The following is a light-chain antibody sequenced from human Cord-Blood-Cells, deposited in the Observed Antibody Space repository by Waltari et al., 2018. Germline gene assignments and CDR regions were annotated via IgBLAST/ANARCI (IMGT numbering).Light chain of an antibody. CDR2: KAS. Sequence: DIQMTKSPSTLSASVGDRVTITCRASQSISSWLAWYHQKPGKDPKLLIYKASSLESGVPSRFSGSGSWTEFTLTISSLQPDDFATYYCQQYNSYSLWTFGQGTKVEIK. CDR1: QSISSW. CDR3: QQYNSYSLWT. V-gene: IGKV1-5*03. J-gene: IGKJ1*01.